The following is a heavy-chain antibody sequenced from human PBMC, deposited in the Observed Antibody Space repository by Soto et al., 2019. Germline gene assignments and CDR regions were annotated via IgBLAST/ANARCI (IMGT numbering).Heavy chain of an antibody. CDR1: GGTFSNYA. D-gene: IGHD2-15*01. Sequence: SVKVSCKASGGTFSNYAITWVRQAPGQGLEWLGRIIPIFGSANYAQKFQGRVTITADESTTTAYMELSSLRSDDTAVYYCAKDGGKDGYSGNWFYTWGQGTLVTVSS. J-gene: IGHJ5*02. CDR3: AKDGGKDGYSGNWFYT. CDR2: IIPIFGSA. V-gene: IGHV1-69*13.